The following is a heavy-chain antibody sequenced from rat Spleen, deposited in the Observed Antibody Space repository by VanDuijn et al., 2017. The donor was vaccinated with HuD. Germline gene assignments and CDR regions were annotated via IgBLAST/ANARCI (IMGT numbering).Heavy chain of an antibody. J-gene: IGHJ2*01. D-gene: IGHD1-1*01. CDR3: TRGSGARDY. V-gene: IGHV5S23*01. CDR1: GFTFSNYD. CDR2: ISSGGGGT. Sequence: EVQLVESGGGLVQPGRSLKLSCAASGFTFSNYDMAWVRQAPTKGLEWVASISSGGGGTYYPDSVKGRFTISRDNAKSTLYLQMNSLTSEDTATYYCTRGSGARDYWGQGVMVTVSS.